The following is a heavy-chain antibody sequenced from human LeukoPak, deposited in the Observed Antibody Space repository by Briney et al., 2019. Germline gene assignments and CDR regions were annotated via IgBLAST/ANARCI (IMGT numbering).Heavy chain of an antibody. CDR3: ARGYYDSSGHSDAFDI. CDR2: IYYSGST. D-gene: IGHD3-22*01. CDR1: GGSVSSGSYY. V-gene: IGHV4-61*01. Sequence: SETLSLTCTVSGGSVSSGSYYWSWIRQPPGKGLEWIGYIYYSGSTNYNPSLKSRVTISVDTSKNQFSLKLSSVTAADTAVYYSARGYYDSSGHSDAFDIWGQGTMVTVSS. J-gene: IGHJ3*02.